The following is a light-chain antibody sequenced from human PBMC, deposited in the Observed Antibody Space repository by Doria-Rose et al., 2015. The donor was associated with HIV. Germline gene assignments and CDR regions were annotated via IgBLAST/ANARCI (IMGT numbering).Light chain of an antibody. Sequence: DIRVTQSPSSLSASVGDRVTITCRASQGITDRLAWYQQRPGRVPKLLIYGASTLQSGVPSRFNGSGSGTDFTLTITSLQPEDVATYFCQKYDSAPLTFGQGTRL. CDR2: GAS. CDR1: QGITDR. V-gene: IGKV1-27*01. CDR3: QKYDSAPLT. J-gene: IGKJ5*01.